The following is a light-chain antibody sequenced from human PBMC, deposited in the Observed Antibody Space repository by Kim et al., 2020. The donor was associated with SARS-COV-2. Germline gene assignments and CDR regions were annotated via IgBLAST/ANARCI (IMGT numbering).Light chain of an antibody. Sequence: QSVLTQPPSASGTPGQRVTISCSGSSSNIGSNYVYWYQQLPGTAPKLLIYRNNQRPSGVPDRFSGSKSGTSASLAISGLRSEDEADYYCVAWDDSLSGPGVFGGGTQLTVL. V-gene: IGLV1-47*01. J-gene: IGLJ3*02. CDR1: SSNIGSNY. CDR3: VAWDDSLSGPGV. CDR2: RNN.